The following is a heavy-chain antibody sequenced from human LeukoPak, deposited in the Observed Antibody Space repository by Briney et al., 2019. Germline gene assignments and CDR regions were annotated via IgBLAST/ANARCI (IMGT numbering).Heavy chain of an antibody. CDR1: GGSITYYF. CDR3: ARVRGSGSYYIRAYGMDV. D-gene: IGHD3-10*01. CDR2: IDTSGST. V-gene: IGHV4-4*07. J-gene: IGHJ6*02. Sequence: PSETLSLTCTVSGGSITYYFWTWIRQPAGKGLEWIGRIDTSGSTNHNPSLKSRVTMSVDTSKNQFSLKLSSVTAADTAVYYCARVRGSGSYYIRAYGMDVWGQGTTVTVSS.